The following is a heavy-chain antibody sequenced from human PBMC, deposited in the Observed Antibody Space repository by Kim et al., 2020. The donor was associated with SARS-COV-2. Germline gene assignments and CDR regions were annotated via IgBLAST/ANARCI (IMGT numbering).Heavy chain of an antibody. CDR3: VRGIPSA. V-gene: IGHV3-7*04. J-gene: IGHJ5*02. Sequence: QDGRAQVYVDPVKGRFTISRDNAKNSVFLQMNSLRAEDTAVYYCVRGIPSAWGQGTLVTVTS. D-gene: IGHD2-21*01. CDR2: QDGRAQ.